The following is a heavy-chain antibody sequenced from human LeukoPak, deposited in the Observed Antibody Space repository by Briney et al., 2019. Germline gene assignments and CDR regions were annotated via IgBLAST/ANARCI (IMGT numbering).Heavy chain of an antibody. V-gene: IGHV4-34*01. CDR2: INHSGST. CDR1: GGSFSGYY. D-gene: IGHD6-13*01. CDR3: AAGAGTRKYYYYYYYMDV. Sequence: SETLSLTCAVYGGSFSGYYWSWIRQPPGKGLEWIGEINHSGSTNYNPSLKSRVTISVDTSKNQFSLKLSSVTAADTAVYYCAAGAGTRKYYYYYYYMDVWGKGTTVTISS. J-gene: IGHJ6*03.